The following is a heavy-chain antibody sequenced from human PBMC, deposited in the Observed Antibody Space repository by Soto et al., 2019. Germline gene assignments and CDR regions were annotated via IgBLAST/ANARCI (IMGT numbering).Heavy chain of an antibody. Sequence: GESLKISCKGSGYSFTSYWISWVRQMPGKGLEWMGRIDPSDSYTNYSPSFQGHVTISADKSISTSYLQWSSLKASDSAMDFCARQSYYDSSGYHKITDYWGQGTLVTVSS. D-gene: IGHD3-22*01. CDR3: ARQSYYDSSGYHKITDY. CDR2: IDPSDSYT. CDR1: GYSFTSYW. J-gene: IGHJ4*02. V-gene: IGHV5-10-1*01.